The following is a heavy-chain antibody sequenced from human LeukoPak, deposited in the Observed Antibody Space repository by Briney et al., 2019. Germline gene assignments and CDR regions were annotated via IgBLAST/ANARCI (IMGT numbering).Heavy chain of an antibody. V-gene: IGHV3-7*01. CDR3: ATYSTRNAREFQS. J-gene: IGHJ1*01. CDR2: IKTDGSEK. CDR1: GFIFSNCW. Sequence: GGSLRLSCGTSGFIFSNCWMTWVRQAPGKGLEWVANIKTDGSEKYYADSVKGRFTISRDNAKNSLYLQMNSLRAEDTAVYYCATYSTRNAREFQSWGQGTLVTVSS. D-gene: IGHD4-11*01.